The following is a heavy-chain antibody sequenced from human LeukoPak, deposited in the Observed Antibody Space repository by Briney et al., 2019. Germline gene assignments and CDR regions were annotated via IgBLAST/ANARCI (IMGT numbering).Heavy chain of an antibody. J-gene: IGHJ4*02. CDR3: AKESPQFDY. Sequence: GGSLRLSCAASGFTFSSYAMSWVRQAPGEGLEWVSTISGTGGTTYYADSVKGRFTISRDNSKNTLYLQMNSLRVEDTAVYYCAKESPQFDYWGQGTLVTVSS. V-gene: IGHV3-23*01. CDR2: ISGTGGTT. CDR1: GFTFSSYA.